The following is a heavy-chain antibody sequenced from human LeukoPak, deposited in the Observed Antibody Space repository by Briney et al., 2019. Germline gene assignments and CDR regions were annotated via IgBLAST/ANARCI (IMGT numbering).Heavy chain of an antibody. J-gene: IGHJ6*04. CDR3: AELGITMIGGV. CDR1: GFTVGSNY. V-gene: IGHV3-53*01. Sequence: GGSLRLSCAASGFTVGSNYMSWVRQAPGKGLEWVSVIYSGGSTYYADSVKGRFTISRDNAKNSLYLQMNSLRAEDTAVYYCAELGITMIGGVWGKGTTVTISS. D-gene: IGHD3-10*02. CDR2: IYSGGST.